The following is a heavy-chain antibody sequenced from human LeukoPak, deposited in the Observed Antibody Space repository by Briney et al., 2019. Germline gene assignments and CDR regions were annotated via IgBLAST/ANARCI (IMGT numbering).Heavy chain of an antibody. V-gene: IGHV4-59*12. Sequence: SETLSLTCTVSGGSISSYYWSWIRQPPGKGLEWIGYIYYSGSTTYNPSLKSRVTISVDTSKNQFSLKLSSVTAADTAVYYCARDRREITIFGVVSRRYFDLWGRGTLVTVSS. J-gene: IGHJ2*01. CDR1: GGSISSYY. CDR2: IYYSGST. D-gene: IGHD3-3*01. CDR3: ARDRREITIFGVVSRRYFDL.